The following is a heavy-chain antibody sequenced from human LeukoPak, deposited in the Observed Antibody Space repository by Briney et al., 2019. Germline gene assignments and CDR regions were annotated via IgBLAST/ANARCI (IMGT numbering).Heavy chain of an antibody. CDR1: GFTFSSYA. CDR3: AKVETAAAATLRGFDY. V-gene: IGHV3-23*01. Sequence: PGGSLRLSCAASGFTFSSYAMSWVRQAPGKGLEWVSSIGGSGGSTYYAGSVKGRFTISRDNSKNTLYLQMNSLRAEDTAVYYCAKVETAAAATLRGFDYWGQGTLVTVSS. D-gene: IGHD6-13*01. CDR2: IGGSGGST. J-gene: IGHJ4*02.